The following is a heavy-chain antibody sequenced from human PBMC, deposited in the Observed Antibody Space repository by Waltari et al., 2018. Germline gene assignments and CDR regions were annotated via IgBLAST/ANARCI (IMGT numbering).Heavy chain of an antibody. CDR2: MSGSGLI. D-gene: IGHD3-16*01. J-gene: IGHJ6*02. CDR1: GFTLTSYT. V-gene: IGHV3-23*01. CDR3: AKDEGNRRAPTFGMDV. Sequence: EMQLLESGGGLAQPGGSVRLSCAASGFTLTSYTLNWVRQAPGRGREWVSLMSGSGLIDYADSVKGRFTISRDKSKNTVFLQMDSLRAEDTAVYYCAKDEGNRRAPTFGMDVWGRGTTVIVS.